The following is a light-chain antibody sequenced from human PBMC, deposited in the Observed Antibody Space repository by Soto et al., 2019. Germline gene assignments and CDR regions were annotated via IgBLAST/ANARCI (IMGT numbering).Light chain of an antibody. CDR2: EAS. V-gene: IGKV3-11*01. J-gene: IGKJ4*01. CDR1: QSVNNH. CDR3: QQYNNWPFLLT. Sequence: EIVLTQSPATVSLSPGERATLSCRASQSVNNHLAWYQQKPGQAPRLLIYEASNRATGIPARFSGSGSGTDFTLIISSLEPEDFAVYYCQQYNNWPFLLTFGGGTKVEIK.